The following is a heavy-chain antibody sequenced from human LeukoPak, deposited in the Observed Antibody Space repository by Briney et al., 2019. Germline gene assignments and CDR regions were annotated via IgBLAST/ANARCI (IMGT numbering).Heavy chain of an antibody. Sequence: SQTLSLTCTVSGGSISSGNFYWSWIRQPPGRGLEWIGYIFYLGSTYYNLSLKSRVTMSVDTSKNQFSLILRSVTAADTAVYYCARKYPDHWFDPWGQGTLVTVSS. D-gene: IGHD6-6*01. J-gene: IGHJ5*02. CDR3: ARKYPDHWFDP. CDR2: IFYLGST. V-gene: IGHV4-30-4*01. CDR1: GGSISSGNFY.